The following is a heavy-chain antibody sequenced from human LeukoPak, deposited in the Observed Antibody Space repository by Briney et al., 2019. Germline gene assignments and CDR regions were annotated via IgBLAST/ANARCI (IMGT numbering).Heavy chain of an antibody. CDR2: IYYSGST. Sequence: SETLSLTCTVSGXSISGYYWNWIRQPPGKGLEWIGYIYYSGSTNYNPSLKSRVTISLDTSKNQFSLKLSSVTAADTAVYYCARQTGYGLVSFDFWGQGTLVTVSS. D-gene: IGHD3-10*01. CDR3: ARQTGYGLVSFDF. J-gene: IGHJ4*02. CDR1: GXSISGYY. V-gene: IGHV4-59*08.